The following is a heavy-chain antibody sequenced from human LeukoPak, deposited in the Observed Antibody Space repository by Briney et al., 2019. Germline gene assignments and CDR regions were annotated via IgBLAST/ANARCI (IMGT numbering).Heavy chain of an antibody. J-gene: IGHJ4*02. Sequence: SETLSLTCAVYGGSFSGYYWSWIRQPPGKGLEWIGEINHSGSTNYNPSLKSRVTISVDTSKNQFSLKLSSVTAADTVVYYCARDSSSWQKNFDYWGQGTLVTISS. D-gene: IGHD6-13*01. CDR2: INHSGST. CDR3: ARDSSSWQKNFDY. V-gene: IGHV4-34*01. CDR1: GGSFSGYY.